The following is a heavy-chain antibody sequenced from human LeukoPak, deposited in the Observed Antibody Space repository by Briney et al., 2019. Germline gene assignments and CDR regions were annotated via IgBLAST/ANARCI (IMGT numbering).Heavy chain of an antibody. CDR3: ARALHDSYGYDY. Sequence: GGSLRLSCAASGFTFSSYGMHWVRQAPGKGLEWVAVISYDGSNKCYADSVKGRFTISRDNAKNSLYLQMNSLRAEDTAVYYCARALHDSYGYDYWGQGTLVTVSS. D-gene: IGHD5-18*01. CDR2: ISYDGSNK. J-gene: IGHJ4*02. CDR1: GFTFSSYG. V-gene: IGHV3-30*03.